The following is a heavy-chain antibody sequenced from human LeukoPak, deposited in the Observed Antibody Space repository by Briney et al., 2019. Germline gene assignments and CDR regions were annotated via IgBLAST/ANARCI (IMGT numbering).Heavy chain of an antibody. D-gene: IGHD6-6*01. J-gene: IGHJ6*02. Sequence: ASVEVSCKASGYTFTSYGISWVRQAPGQGLEWMGWISAYNGNTNYAQKLQGRVTMTTDTSTSTAYMELRSLRSDDTAVYYCARVESSSSGTYYYYYGMDVWGQGTTVTVSS. CDR3: ARVESSSSGTYYYYYGMDV. V-gene: IGHV1-18*01. CDR1: GYTFTSYG. CDR2: ISAYNGNT.